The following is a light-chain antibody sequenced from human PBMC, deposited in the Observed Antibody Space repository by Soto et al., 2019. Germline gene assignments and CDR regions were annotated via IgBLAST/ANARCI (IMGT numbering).Light chain of an antibody. V-gene: IGKV1-33*01. Sequence: DIQMTQSPSSLSASVGDRVAITCQASQHIIRYLYWYQQKPGRAPNVLIYDASNLETGVPSRFSGSGSGTDFTFTISSLQPEDVATYYCQQYYSMPPAFGQGTRLEIK. CDR3: QQYYSMPPA. CDR2: DAS. J-gene: IGKJ5*01. CDR1: QHIIRY.